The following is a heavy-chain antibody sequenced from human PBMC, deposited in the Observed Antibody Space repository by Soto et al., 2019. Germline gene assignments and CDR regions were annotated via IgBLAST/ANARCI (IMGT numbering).Heavy chain of an antibody. CDR2: IIPIFGTA. V-gene: IGHV1-69*01. CDR3: XXXXRDGYNYDAFDI. D-gene: IGHD5-12*01. Sequence: QVQLVQSGAEVKKPGSSVKVSCKASGGTFSSYAISWVRQAPGQGLEWMGGIIPIFGTANYAQKFQGRVTITADESTSTAYMELSSLRSEDTAVXXXXXXXRDGYNYDAFDIWGQGTMVTVSS. CDR1: GGTFSSYA. J-gene: IGHJ3*02.